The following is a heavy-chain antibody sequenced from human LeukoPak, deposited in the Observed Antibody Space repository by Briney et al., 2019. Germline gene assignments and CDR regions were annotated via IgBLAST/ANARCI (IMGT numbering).Heavy chain of an antibody. CDR3: AALRPFSTSYYFDY. J-gene: IGHJ4*02. CDR1: GGSISSYY. V-gene: IGHV4-4*07. CDR2: IYTGGST. Sequence: SETLSLTCTVSGGSISSYYWSWIRQPAGKGLEWIGRIYTGGSTNYNPSLKSRVTMSVDTSKNQFSLKLSSVTAADTAVYYCAALRPFSTSYYFDYWGQGTLVTVSS. D-gene: IGHD2/OR15-2a*01.